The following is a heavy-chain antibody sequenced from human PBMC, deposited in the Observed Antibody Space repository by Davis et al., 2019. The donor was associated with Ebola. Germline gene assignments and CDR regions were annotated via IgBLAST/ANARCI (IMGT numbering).Heavy chain of an antibody. J-gene: IGHJ6*02. V-gene: IGHV3-64*04. D-gene: IGHD4-17*01. CDR1: GFTFSSYA. CDR3: AKSHYGDYLLYYYYGMDV. Sequence: GESLKISCAASGFTFSSYAMHWVRQAPGKGLEYVSAISSNGGSTYYADSVKGRFTISRDNSKNTLYLQMNSLRAEDTAVYYCAKSHYGDYLLYYYYGMDVWGQGTTVTVSS. CDR2: ISSNGGST.